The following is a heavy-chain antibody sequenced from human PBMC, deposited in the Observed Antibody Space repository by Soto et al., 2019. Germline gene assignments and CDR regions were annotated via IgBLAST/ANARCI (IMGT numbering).Heavy chain of an antibody. CDR1: GFTFSSYA. V-gene: IGHV3-30-3*01. D-gene: IGHD3-10*01. J-gene: IGHJ4*02. Sequence: QVQLVESGGGVVQPGRSLRLSCTASGFTFSSYAMHWVRQAPGKGLEWVAVISYDGSNKYYADSVKGRFTISRDNSKNKLFLQMNSLRAEDTAVYYCARPDYGSGSYPDYWGQGTLVTVSS. CDR2: ISYDGSNK. CDR3: ARPDYGSGSYPDY.